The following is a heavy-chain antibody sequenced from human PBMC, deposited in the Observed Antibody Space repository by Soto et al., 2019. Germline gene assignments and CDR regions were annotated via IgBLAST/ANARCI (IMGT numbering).Heavy chain of an antibody. Sequence: EVQLLESGGGLVQPGGSLRLSCAASGFTFSSYAMSWVRQAPGKGLEWVSAISGSGGSTYYADSVKGRFTISRDNSKNPLYLQMNSLRAEDTAVYYCAKMGISTPYAFDIWGQGTMVTVSS. CDR2: ISGSGGST. CDR1: GFTFSSYA. CDR3: AKMGISTPYAFDI. J-gene: IGHJ3*02. V-gene: IGHV3-23*01. D-gene: IGHD1-20*01.